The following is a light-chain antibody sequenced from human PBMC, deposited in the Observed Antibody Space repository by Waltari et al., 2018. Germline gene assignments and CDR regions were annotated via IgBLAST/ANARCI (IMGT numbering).Light chain of an antibody. J-gene: IGKJ5*01. V-gene: IGKV3-15*01. CDR3: QHYGRSAIT. Sequence: EIVMTQSPATLSVSPGERATLSCRASQSVTSNLAWYQQKPGQAPRLLIYGASTRATGIPARFSGSGSGTEFTLTISSLQSEDFAVYYCQHYGRSAITFGQGTRLDIK. CDR1: QSVTSN. CDR2: GAS.